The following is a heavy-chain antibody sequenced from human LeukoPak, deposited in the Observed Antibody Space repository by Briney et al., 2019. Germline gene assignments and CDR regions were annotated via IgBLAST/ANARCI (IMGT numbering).Heavy chain of an antibody. CDR2: IYYSGST. CDR1: GGSISSSSYY. Sequence: PSETPSLTCTVSGGSISSSSYYWGWIRQPPGKGLEWIGSIYYSGSTYYNPSLKSRVTISVDTSKNQFSLKLSSVTAADTAVYYCASPYGDRGYWGQGTLVTVSS. CDR3: ASPYGDRGY. D-gene: IGHD4-17*01. J-gene: IGHJ4*02. V-gene: IGHV4-39*01.